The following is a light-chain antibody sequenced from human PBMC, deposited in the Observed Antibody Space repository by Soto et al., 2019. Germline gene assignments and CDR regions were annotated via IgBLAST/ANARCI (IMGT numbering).Light chain of an antibody. V-gene: IGKV3-15*01. CDR3: QQYKDWRT. J-gene: IGKJ1*01. CDR2: GAS. Sequence: IVMTQSPATLSVSPGERATLSCRASQTIDNKLAWYQQRPGQAPRLLIYGASIRATGIPARFSGSGSGTEFTLTISGLQSEDVGVNYCQQYKDWRTFGQVTNVDIK. CDR1: QTIDNK.